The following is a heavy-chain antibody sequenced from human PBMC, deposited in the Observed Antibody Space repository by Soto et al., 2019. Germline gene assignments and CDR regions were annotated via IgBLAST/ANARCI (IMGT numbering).Heavy chain of an antibody. D-gene: IGHD4-17*01. CDR1: GFSFSGSA. V-gene: IGHV3-73*02. Sequence: EVQLVESGGGLVQPGGSLKLSCATSGFSFSGSAMHWVRQASGKGLEWVGRIRSKANSYATAYAASVKGRFTISRDDSKNTTYLQMNSLKTEDTAVYYCTRVPRGTPVTKLDYWGQGTLVTVS. J-gene: IGHJ4*02. CDR2: IRSKANSYAT. CDR3: TRVPRGTPVTKLDY.